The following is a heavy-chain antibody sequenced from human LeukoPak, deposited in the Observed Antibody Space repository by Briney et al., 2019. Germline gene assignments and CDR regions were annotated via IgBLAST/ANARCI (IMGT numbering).Heavy chain of an antibody. V-gene: IGHV4-31*03. CDR3: ARISFYYYGMDV. Sequence: MPSETLSLTCTVSGGSISSGGYSWSWIRQHPGKGLEWIGYIYYSGSTYYNPSLKSRVTISVDTSKNQFSLKLSSVTAADTAVYYCARISFYYYGMDVWGQGTTVTVSS. CDR2: IYYSGST. CDR1: GGSISSGGYS. D-gene: IGHD3-3*02. J-gene: IGHJ6*02.